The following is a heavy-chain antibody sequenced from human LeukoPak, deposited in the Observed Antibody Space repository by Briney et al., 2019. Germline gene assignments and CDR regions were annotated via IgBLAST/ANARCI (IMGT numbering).Heavy chain of an antibody. CDR1: GFTFSTSW. V-gene: IGHV3-74*01. J-gene: IGHJ4*02. CDR3: ARRSGSYYDY. Sequence: GGSLRLSCAASGFTFSTSWMHWFRQGPGKGLVWVSRIYSDGTSTSYADSVKGRFTISRDNAKSTLYLQMNSLRADDTAVYYCARRSGSYYDYWGQGSLVTVSS. D-gene: IGHD1-26*01. CDR2: IYSDGTST.